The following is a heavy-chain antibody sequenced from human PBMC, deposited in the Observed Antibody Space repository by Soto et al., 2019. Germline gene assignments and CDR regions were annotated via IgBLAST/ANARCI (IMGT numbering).Heavy chain of an antibody. V-gene: IGHV4-39*01. D-gene: IGHD3-10*01. CDR1: GGSISSSSYY. CDR2: IFYSGST. J-gene: IGHJ6*03. CDR3: ARDGSESKYYYMDV. Sequence: QLQLQESGPGLVKPSETLSLTCTVSGGSISSSSYYWGWIRQPTGAGLEWIGSIFYSGSTYYNPSLKIRVPISIDTSKNQFSLKLTSVTAADTAVYYCARDGSESKYYYMDVWCKGTTVTVSS.